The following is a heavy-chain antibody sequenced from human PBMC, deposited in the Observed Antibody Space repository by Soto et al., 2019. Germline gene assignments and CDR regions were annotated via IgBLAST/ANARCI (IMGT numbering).Heavy chain of an antibody. D-gene: IGHD6-6*01. Sequence: ASVKVSCKASGGTFSSYAISWVRQAPGQGLEWMGGIIPIFGTANYAQKFQGRVTITADGSTSTAYMELSSLRSEDTAVYYCAREARAVQLIAARYYYYYGMDVWGQGXTVTV. CDR3: AREARAVQLIAARYYYYYGMDV. J-gene: IGHJ6*02. V-gene: IGHV1-69*13. CDR1: GGTFSSYA. CDR2: IIPIFGTA.